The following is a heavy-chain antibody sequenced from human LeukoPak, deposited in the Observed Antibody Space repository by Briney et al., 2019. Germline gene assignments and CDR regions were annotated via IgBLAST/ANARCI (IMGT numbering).Heavy chain of an antibody. CDR1: GGTFSSYA. CDR3: ASLNSYYYDSCGYFGY. J-gene: IGHJ4*02. V-gene: IGHV1-69*05. Sequence: ASVKVSCKASGGTFSSYAISWVRQAPGQGLEWMGGIIPIFGTANYAQKFQGRVTITTDESTSTAYMDLSSLRSEDTAVYYCASLNSYYYDSCGYFGYWGQGTLVTVSS. D-gene: IGHD3-22*01. CDR2: IIPIFGTA.